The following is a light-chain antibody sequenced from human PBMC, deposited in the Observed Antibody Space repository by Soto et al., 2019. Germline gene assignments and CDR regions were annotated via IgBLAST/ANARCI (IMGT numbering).Light chain of an antibody. V-gene: IGKV3-20*01. J-gene: IGKJ4*01. Sequence: EIVLTQSPGTLSLSPGERATLSCRASQSVRSSYLAWYQQKPGQAPRLLIYGASSRATGIPDRFSGSGSGTDLTLTISRLEPEDFAVYYCQQYGSSPLTFGGGTKVEMK. CDR3: QQYGSSPLT. CDR2: GAS. CDR1: QSVRSSY.